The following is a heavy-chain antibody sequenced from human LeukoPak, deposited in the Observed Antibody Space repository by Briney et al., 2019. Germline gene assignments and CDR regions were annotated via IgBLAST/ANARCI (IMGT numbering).Heavy chain of an antibody. CDR3: VSQEVVPH. D-gene: IGHD2-15*01. V-gene: IGHV3-7*01. CDR1: GFSFTNYW. Sequence: PRGSLRLSCAASGFSFTNYWMSWVRQAPGKGLEWVDNVKEDGTTKQYVDSVKGRFTISRDNAKNSLYLQMDSLRAEDTAVYYCVSQEVVPHWGQGTLVSVSS. J-gene: IGHJ4*02. CDR2: VKEDGTTK.